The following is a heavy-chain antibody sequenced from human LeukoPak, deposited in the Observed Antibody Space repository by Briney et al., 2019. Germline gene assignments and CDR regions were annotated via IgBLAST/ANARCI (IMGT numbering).Heavy chain of an antibody. CDR3: ARVSSSWYQDWYFDL. V-gene: IGHV4-39*07. CDR2: IYYSGST. CDR1: GGSISSSSYY. J-gene: IGHJ2*01. D-gene: IGHD6-13*01. Sequence: SETLSLTCTVSGGSISSSSYYWGWIRQPPGKGLEWIGSIYYSGSTYYNPSLKSRVTISVDTSKNLFSLKLSSVTAADTAVYYCARVSSSWYQDWYFDLWGRGTLVTVSS.